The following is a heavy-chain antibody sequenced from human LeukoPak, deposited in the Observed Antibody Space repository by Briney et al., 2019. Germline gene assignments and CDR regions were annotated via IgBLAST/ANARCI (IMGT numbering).Heavy chain of an antibody. CDR2: ISSDGGNT. Sequence: PGGSLRLSCAVSGFTFSSYWMDWVRQAPGKGLVWVSRISSDGGNTAYADSVKGRFTISRDNARNTLFLQMSSLRAEDTAVYYCAKRGDGGAWYDYWGQGTLVIVSS. J-gene: IGHJ4*02. CDR1: GFTFSSYW. D-gene: IGHD6-19*01. CDR3: AKRGDGGAWYDY. V-gene: IGHV3-74*01.